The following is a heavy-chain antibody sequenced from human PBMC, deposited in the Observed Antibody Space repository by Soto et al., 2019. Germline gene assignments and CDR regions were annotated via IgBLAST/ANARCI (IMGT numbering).Heavy chain of an antibody. CDR1: GFTFSGYS. V-gene: IGHV3-64*01. J-gene: IGHJ4*02. D-gene: IGHD6-19*01. Sequence: EVQLVESGGGLVQPGGSLRLSCAASGFTFSGYSMFWVRQAPGKGLEYVSAINTNGVNTFYAKSVKGRFTISRDNSKNTMYLQMGSLRAEDMAVYYCARGRVEDSSGWATYFEYRGQGTLVTVSS. CDR3: ARGRVEDSSGWATYFEY. CDR2: INTNGVNT.